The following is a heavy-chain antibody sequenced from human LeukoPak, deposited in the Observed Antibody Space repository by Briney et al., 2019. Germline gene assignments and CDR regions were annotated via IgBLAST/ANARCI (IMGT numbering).Heavy chain of an antibody. CDR3: TRDPDA. CDR2: IYSGGET. V-gene: IGHV3-66*01. CDR1: GFIVSNYY. J-gene: IGHJ5*02. Sequence: SGGSLRLSCAASGFIVSNYYMSWVRKAPRKGLEWVSVIYSGGETHHSDSVKGRFTLSRDISKSTLYLQMNSLRPEDTAVYYCTRDPDAWGQGTLVTVSS.